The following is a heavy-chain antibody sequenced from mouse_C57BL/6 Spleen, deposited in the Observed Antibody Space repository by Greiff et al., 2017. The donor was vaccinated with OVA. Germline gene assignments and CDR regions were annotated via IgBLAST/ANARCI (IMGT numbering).Heavy chain of an antibody. D-gene: IGHD1-1*01. Sequence: EVQLQQSGPVLVKPGASVKMSCKASGYTFTDYYMNWVKQSHGKSLEWIGVINPYNGGTSYNQKFKGKATLTVDKSSSTAYMELNSLTSEDSAVYYCARRSSGFDYWGQGTTLTVSS. V-gene: IGHV1-19*01. CDR1: GYTFTDYY. CDR3: ARRSSGFDY. J-gene: IGHJ2*01. CDR2: INPYNGGT.